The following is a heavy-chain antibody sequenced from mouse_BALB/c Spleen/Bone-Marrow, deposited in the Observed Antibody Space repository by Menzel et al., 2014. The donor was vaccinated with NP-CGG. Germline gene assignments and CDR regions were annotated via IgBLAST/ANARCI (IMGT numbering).Heavy chain of an antibody. CDR2: IYPGNSDT. CDR1: GYTFTSYW. CDR3: TNLYDYDEGY. J-gene: IGHJ2*01. V-gene: IGHV1-5*01. Sequence: DVHLVESGTVLARPGASVKMSCKASGYTFTSYWMHWVKQRPGQGLEWIGAIYPGNSDTSYNQKFKGKAKLTAVTSTSTAYMELSSLTNEDSAVYYCTNLYDYDEGYWGQGTTLTVPS. D-gene: IGHD2-4*01.